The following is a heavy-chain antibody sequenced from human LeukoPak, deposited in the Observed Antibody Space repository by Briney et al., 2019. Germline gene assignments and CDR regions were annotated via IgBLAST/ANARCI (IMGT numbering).Heavy chain of an antibody. Sequence: PGGSLRLSCAASGFTFSSYGMSWVRQAPGKGLEWVAVISYDGTHKYYAHSVKGRFTISRDNSKNTLYLQMNSLRAEDSAVYYCAKDFVGYNSGWEPEYFQPWGQGTLVTVSS. D-gene: IGHD6-19*01. CDR1: GFTFSSYG. V-gene: IGHV3-30*18. CDR3: AKDFVGYNSGWEPEYFQP. CDR2: ISYDGTHK. J-gene: IGHJ1*01.